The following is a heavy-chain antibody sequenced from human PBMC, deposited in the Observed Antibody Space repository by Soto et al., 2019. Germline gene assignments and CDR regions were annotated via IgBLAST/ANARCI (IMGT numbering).Heavy chain of an antibody. Sequence: SETLSLTCAVYGGSFSGYYWSWIRQPPGKGLEWIGEINHSGSTNYNPSLKSRVTISVDTSKNQFSPKLRSVTAADTAVYYCGRVGGNSSGSYIECMDVWGQGTTVTVSS. CDR2: INHSGST. CDR1: GGSFSGYY. V-gene: IGHV4-34*01. CDR3: GRVGGNSSGSYIECMDV. J-gene: IGHJ6*02. D-gene: IGHD6-19*01.